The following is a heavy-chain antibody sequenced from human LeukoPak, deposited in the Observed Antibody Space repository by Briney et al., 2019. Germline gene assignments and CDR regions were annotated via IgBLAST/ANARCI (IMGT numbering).Heavy chain of an antibody. J-gene: IGHJ4*02. D-gene: IGHD3-3*01. V-gene: IGHV4-30-2*01. CDR3: ARVRDFWNGYPNYFDY. CDR2: IYHSGST. CDR1: GDSINSGGYY. Sequence: TPSETLSLTCTVSGDSINSGGYYWSWIRQPPGKGLEWIGYIYHSGSTYYNPSLKSRVTISVDRSKNQFSLKLSSVTAADTAVYYCARVRDFWNGYPNYFDYWGQGTLVTVSS.